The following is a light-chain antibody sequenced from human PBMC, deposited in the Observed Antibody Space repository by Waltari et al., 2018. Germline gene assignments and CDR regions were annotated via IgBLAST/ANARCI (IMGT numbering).Light chain of an antibody. V-gene: IGKV1-NL1*01. CDR3: QQYYSTRWT. CDR2: AAS. J-gene: IGKJ1*01. CDR1: QGISNS. Sequence: DIQMTQSPSSLSAFVGDRVTITCRASQGISNSLAWYQQKPGKAPKLLLYAASRLESGVPSRFSGSGSGTDYTLTISSLQPEDFATYYCQQYYSTRWTFGQGTKVEFK.